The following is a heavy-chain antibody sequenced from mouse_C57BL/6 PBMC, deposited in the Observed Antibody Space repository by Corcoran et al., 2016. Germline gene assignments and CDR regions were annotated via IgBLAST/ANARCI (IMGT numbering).Heavy chain of an antibody. V-gene: IGHV1-26*01. Sequence: EVQLQQSGPELVKPGASVKISCKASGYTFTDYYMNWVKQSHGKSLEWIGDINPNNGGTSYNQKFKGKATLTVDKSSSTAYMELRSLTSEDSAVYYCAPLEDWFAYWGQGTLVTVSA. CDR1: GYTFTDYY. CDR2: INPNNGGT. J-gene: IGHJ3*01. D-gene: IGHD2-10*02. CDR3: APLEDWFAY.